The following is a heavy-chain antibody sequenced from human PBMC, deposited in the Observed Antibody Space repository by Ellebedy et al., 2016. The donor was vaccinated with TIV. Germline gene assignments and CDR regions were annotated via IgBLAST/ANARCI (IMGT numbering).Heavy chain of an antibody. CDR3: ASDTFGQWTGSAFDI. Sequence: SETLSLXXTVSGGSISSSSYYWGWIRQPPGKGLEWIGSIYYSGSTYYNPSLKSRVTISVDTSKNQFSLKLSSVTAADTAVYYCASDTFGQWTGSAFDIWGQGTMVTVSS. D-gene: IGHD3/OR15-3a*01. J-gene: IGHJ3*02. CDR2: IYYSGST. V-gene: IGHV4-39*07. CDR1: GGSISSSSYY.